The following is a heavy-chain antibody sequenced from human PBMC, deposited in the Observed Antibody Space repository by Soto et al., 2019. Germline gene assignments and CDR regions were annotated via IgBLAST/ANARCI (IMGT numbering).Heavy chain of an antibody. J-gene: IGHJ6*02. D-gene: IGHD3-10*02. CDR3: ARDSNTYRDYYHGMDV. V-gene: IGHV3-30-3*01. Sequence: QVQLVESGGGVVQPGRSLRLSCAASGFPFSSHAMYWVRQAPGKGLEWVALISYDGTNKQYADSVKGRLIVSRDDSTNTLSLQMNSLGPEDTAVYHCARDSNTYRDYYHGMDVWGQGTTVTVSS. CDR2: ISYDGTNK. CDR1: GFPFSSHA.